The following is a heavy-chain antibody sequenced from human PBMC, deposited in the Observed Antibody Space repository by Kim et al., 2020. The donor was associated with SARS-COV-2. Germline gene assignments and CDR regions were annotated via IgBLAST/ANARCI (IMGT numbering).Heavy chain of an antibody. CDR1: GGTFSSYA. V-gene: IGHV1-69*13. J-gene: IGHJ6*02. CDR3: ARDPMVRGGPYGMDV. Sequence: SVKVSCKASGGTFSSYAISWVRQAPGQGLEWMGGIIPIFGTANYAQKFQGRVTITADESTSTAYMELSSLRSEDTAVYYCARDPMVRGGPYGMDVWGQGTTVTVSS. CDR2: IIPIFGTA. D-gene: IGHD3-10*01.